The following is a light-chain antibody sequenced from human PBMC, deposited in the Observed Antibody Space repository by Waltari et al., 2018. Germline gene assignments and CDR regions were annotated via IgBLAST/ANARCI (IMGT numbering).Light chain of an antibody. Sequence: QSVLTQPPSASGTPGRRVTIPCSGSSSNIGSNTANWYQQLPGTAPKLLIYSNNQRPSGVPDRFSGSKSGTSASLAISGLQSEDEADYYCAAWDDSLNAHYVFGTGTKVTVL. J-gene: IGLJ1*01. CDR3: AAWDDSLNAHYV. CDR2: SNN. CDR1: SSNIGSNT. V-gene: IGLV1-44*01.